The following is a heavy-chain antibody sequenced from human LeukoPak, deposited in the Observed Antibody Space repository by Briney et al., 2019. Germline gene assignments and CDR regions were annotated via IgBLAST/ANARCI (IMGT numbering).Heavy chain of an antibody. V-gene: IGHV3-33*07. Sequence: GGSLRLSCGASGFTFMKYGMYWVRQPPGKGLEWVAVIWHNGGNKYYADSVKGRFTMSRDNSKNTLYLQMNSLRVEDTAMYYCAKDLGSRYMDVWGKGTMVTVSS. D-gene: IGHD2-15*01. CDR3: AKDLGSRYMDV. J-gene: IGHJ6*04. CDR2: IWHNGGNK. CDR1: GFTFMKYG.